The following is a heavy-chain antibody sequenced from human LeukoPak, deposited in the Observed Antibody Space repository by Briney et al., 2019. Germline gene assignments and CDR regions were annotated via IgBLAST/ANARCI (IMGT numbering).Heavy chain of an antibody. CDR3: AKDLGTCYYLHL. D-gene: IGHD7-27*01. J-gene: IGHJ6*03. V-gene: IGHV3-30*02. CDR1: GFSLRRYG. CDR2: IWSDGSKN. Sequence: GGSLRLSCAASGFSLRRYGMHWVRQAPGKGLEWVAFIWSDGSKNFYADSVKGRFTISRDNSKNTLYLQMNSLRAEDTAVYYCAKDLGTCYYLHLWAKGTTVTVSS.